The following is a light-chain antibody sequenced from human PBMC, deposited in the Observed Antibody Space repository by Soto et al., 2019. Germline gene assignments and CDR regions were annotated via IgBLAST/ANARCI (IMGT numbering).Light chain of an antibody. CDR3: QQYNNWYT. CDR1: QTVNTN. J-gene: IGKJ2*01. Sequence: EILMTQSPATLAVSPGERATLSCRASQTVNTNLAWYQQRPGQAPRLLIYGASDRATGVPPRFSGSGSGTEFTLTISSLQSEDFAFYYCQQYNNWYTFGQGTKLEIK. CDR2: GAS. V-gene: IGKV3-15*01.